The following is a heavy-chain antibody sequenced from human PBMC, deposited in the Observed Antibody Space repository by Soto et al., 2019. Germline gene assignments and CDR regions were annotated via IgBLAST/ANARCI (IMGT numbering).Heavy chain of an antibody. CDR3: ARGPARRIVLMLYAISNWFDP. J-gene: IGHJ5*02. CDR1: GYTFTSYD. Sequence: ASVKVSCKTSGYTFTSYDINWVRQATGQGLEWMGWMNPNSGNTGYAQKFQGRVTMTRNTSISTAYMELSSLRSEDTAVYYCARGPARRIVLMLYAISNWFDPSGQGTLVTVSS. D-gene: IGHD2-8*01. CDR2: MNPNSGNT. V-gene: IGHV1-8*01.